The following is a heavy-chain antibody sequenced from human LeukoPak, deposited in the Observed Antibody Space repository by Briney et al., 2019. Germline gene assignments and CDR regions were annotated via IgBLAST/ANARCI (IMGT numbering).Heavy chain of an antibody. CDR1: GGTFSSYA. J-gene: IGHJ4*02. CDR2: IIPIFGTA. Sequence: ASVKVSCKASGGTFSSYAISWVRQAPGQGLEWMGGIIPIFGTANYAQKFQGRVTITADESTSTAYMELSSLRSEDTAVYYCAREEYYDSSGYRDYWGQGTLVTVSP. D-gene: IGHD3-22*01. CDR3: AREEYYDSSGYRDY. V-gene: IGHV1-69*13.